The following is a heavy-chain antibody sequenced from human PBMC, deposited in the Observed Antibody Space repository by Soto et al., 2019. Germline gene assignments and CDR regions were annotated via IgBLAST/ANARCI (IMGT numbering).Heavy chain of an antibody. CDR1: GFTFSSYG. V-gene: IGHV3-30*18. J-gene: IGHJ6*02. CDR3: AKGYYDSSGSYGMDV. D-gene: IGHD3-22*01. Sequence: HPGGSLRLSCAASGFTFSSYGMHWVRQAPGKGLEWVAVISYDGSNKYQADSVKGRFTISRDNSKNTLYLQMNSLRAEDTAVYYCAKGYYDSSGSYGMDVWGQGTTVTVS. CDR2: ISYDGSNK.